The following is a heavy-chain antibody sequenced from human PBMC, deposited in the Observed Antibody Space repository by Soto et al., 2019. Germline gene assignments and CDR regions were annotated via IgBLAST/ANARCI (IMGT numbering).Heavy chain of an antibody. V-gene: IGHV1-46*01. CDR2: INPSGCST. CDR3: ARAPTKPCPYFDY. Sequence: ASVKVPCKASGYTFTSYYMHWVRQAPGQGLEWMGIINPSGCSTSYAQKFQGRVTMTRDTSTSTVYMELSSLRSEDTAVYYCARAPTKPCPYFDYWGQGTLVTVSS. J-gene: IGHJ4*02. CDR1: GYTFTSYY. D-gene: IGHD1-1*01.